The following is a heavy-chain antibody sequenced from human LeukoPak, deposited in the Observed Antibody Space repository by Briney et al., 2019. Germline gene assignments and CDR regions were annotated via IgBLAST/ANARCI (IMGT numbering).Heavy chain of an antibody. Sequence: ASVKVSCKASENTFTNYYMHWVRQAPGQGLEWLGIINPNGDRTNYARTFQGRVTMTRDTSTTTVYMELSSLRSEDTAVYYCARDPRLAYYYDSSGRRGYGMDVWGQGTTVTVSS. J-gene: IGHJ6*02. CDR3: ARDPRLAYYYDSSGRRGYGMDV. CDR1: ENTFTNYY. CDR2: INPNGDRT. D-gene: IGHD3-22*01. V-gene: IGHV1-46*01.